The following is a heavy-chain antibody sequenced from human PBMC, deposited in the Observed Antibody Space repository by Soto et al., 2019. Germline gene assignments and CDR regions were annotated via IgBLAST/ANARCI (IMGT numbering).Heavy chain of an antibody. J-gene: IGHJ5*02. D-gene: IGHD2-15*01. CDR2: ISAYNGNT. CDR1: GYTFTIYG. CDR3: ARGSFCSGGSCYVNNWFDP. V-gene: IGHV1-18*04. Sequence: GASVKVSCKASGYTFTIYGISWVRQPPRQWRDWMGWISAYNGNTNYAQKLQGRVTMTTDTSTSTAYMELRSLRSDDTAVYYCARGSFCSGGSCYVNNWFDPWGQGTLVTVSS.